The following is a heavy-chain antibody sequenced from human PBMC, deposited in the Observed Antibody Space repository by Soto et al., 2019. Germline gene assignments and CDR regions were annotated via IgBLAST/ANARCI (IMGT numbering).Heavy chain of an antibody. CDR1: GGTYSPYT. D-gene: IGHD3-16*01. CDR3: ARDWGSSVSTWSFGCF. V-gene: IGHV1-69*08. J-gene: IGHJ4*02. CDR2: IIPFLGVT. Sequence: QVQLVQSGAEVKKPGSSVKVSCKSSGGTYSPYTINWVRQAPGQGLEWMGRIIPFLGVTNYGLKFQARVTITADKATNTAYMELRGLIFEDTAVYYCARDWGSSVSTWSFGCFWDRGTLVTFSS.